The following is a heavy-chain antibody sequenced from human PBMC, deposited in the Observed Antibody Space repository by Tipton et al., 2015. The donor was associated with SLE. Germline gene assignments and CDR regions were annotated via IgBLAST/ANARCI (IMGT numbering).Heavy chain of an antibody. Sequence: TLSLTCTVSGGSISSSSYYWGWIRQPPGKGLEWIGSIYYSGSTYYNPSLKSRVTISVDTSKNQFSLKLSSVTAADTAVYYCASPYRSHDAFDIWGQGTMVTVSS. CDR1: GGSISSSSYY. J-gene: IGHJ3*02. V-gene: IGHV4-39*01. CDR2: IYYSGST. D-gene: IGHD4-11*01. CDR3: ASPYRSHDAFDI.